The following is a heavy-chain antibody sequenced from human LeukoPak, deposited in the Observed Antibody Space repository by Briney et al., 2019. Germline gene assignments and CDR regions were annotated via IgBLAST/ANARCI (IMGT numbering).Heavy chain of an antibody. D-gene: IGHD3-22*01. Sequence: GGSLRLSCAASRFTFSSYWMHWVRQAPGKGLVWVSRINSDGSQTNYADSVKGRFTISRDNAENTLYLQMDSLRAEDTAVYYCARDGQYYYDTPGLYGGLNLWGQGALATVSS. CDR1: RFTFSSYW. V-gene: IGHV3-74*01. CDR2: INSDGSQT. J-gene: IGHJ4*02. CDR3: ARDGQYYYDTPGLYGGLNL.